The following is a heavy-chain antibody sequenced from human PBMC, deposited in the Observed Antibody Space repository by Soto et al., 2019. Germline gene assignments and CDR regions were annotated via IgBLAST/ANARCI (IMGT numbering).Heavy chain of an antibody. CDR2: IIPIFGTT. D-gene: IGHD1-26*01. Sequence: QVQLVQSGAEVKKPGSSVKVSCKASGGTFSSYAISWVRQAPGQGLEWMGGIIPIFGTTNYAQKFQGRVTITADESTSTAYMELSSLRSEDTAVYYCARQWELLHLDWYFDLWGRGTLVTVSS. CDR3: ARQWELLHLDWYFDL. V-gene: IGHV1-69*01. CDR1: GGTFSSYA. J-gene: IGHJ2*01.